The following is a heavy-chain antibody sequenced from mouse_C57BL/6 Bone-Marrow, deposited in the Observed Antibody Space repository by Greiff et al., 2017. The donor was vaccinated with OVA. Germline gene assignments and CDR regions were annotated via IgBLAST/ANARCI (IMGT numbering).Heavy chain of an antibody. CDR2: IRNKANGYTT. V-gene: IGHV7-3*01. J-gene: IGHJ4*01. CDR3: ASHHYDGYYRGYAMDY. D-gene: IGHD2-3*01. Sequence: EVMLVESGGGLVQPGGSLSLSCAASGFTFTDYYMSWVRQPPGKALEWLGFIRNKANGYTTEYSASVKGRFTISRDNSQSILYLQMNALRAEDSATYYCASHHYDGYYRGYAMDYWGQGTSVTVSS. CDR1: GFTFTDYY.